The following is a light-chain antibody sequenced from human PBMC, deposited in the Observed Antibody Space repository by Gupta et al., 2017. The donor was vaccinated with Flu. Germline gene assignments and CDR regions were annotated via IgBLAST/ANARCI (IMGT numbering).Light chain of an antibody. Sequence: DLKLTQSPSFLSASVGDTVTITCRASQDISLLLGWFQQRPGRAPNLLVYAAANFKSGVPARFSGRGSGTEFTLTIIDLQPEAFALYFCQHLQRAPPLTFGRGTKVDLK. V-gene: IGKV1-9*01. CDR3: QHLQRAPPLT. CDR1: QDISLL. J-gene: IGKJ1*01. CDR2: AAA.